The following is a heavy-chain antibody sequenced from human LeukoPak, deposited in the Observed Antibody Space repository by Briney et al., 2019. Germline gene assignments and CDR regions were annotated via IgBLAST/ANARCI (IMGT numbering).Heavy chain of an antibody. CDR3: AKDHRSWYSSLYYYYGMDV. CDR1: GFTFSSYG. CDR2: ISYDGSNK. J-gene: IGHJ6*02. Sequence: PGGSLRLSCAASGFTFSSYGMHWARQAPGKGLEWVAVISYDGSNKYYADSVKGRFTISRDNSKNTLYLQMNSLRAEDTAVYYCAKDHRSWYSSLYYYYGMDVWGQGTTVTVSS. V-gene: IGHV3-30*18. D-gene: IGHD6-13*01.